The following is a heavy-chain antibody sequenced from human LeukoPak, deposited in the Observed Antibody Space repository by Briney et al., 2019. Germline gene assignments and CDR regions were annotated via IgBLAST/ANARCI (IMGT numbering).Heavy chain of an antibody. CDR3: ARTAVAITLYYFDY. Sequence: GGSLRLSCAASGFTFSSYTMNWVRQAPGKGLEWVSSISSSSSYIYYADSVKGRFTISRDSAKNSLYLQMNSLRAEDTAVYYCARTAVAITLYYFDYWGQGTLVTVSS. J-gene: IGHJ4*02. V-gene: IGHV3-21*01. CDR2: ISSSSSYI. D-gene: IGHD6-19*01. CDR1: GFTFSSYT.